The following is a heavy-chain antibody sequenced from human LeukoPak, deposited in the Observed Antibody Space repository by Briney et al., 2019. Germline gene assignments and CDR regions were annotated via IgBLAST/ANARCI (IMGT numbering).Heavy chain of an antibody. Sequence: GESLNICCKGSGYSFNTYWIAWVRHMPGKGLEWMGIIYPGDSDTKYSPSFQGQVAISADNSISTAYLQWSSLKASDTAMYYCARHISSWYYFDYWGHGTLVTVSS. CDR3: ARHISSWYYFDY. D-gene: IGHD6-13*01. CDR2: IYPGDSDT. V-gene: IGHV5-51*01. CDR1: GYSFNTYW. J-gene: IGHJ4*03.